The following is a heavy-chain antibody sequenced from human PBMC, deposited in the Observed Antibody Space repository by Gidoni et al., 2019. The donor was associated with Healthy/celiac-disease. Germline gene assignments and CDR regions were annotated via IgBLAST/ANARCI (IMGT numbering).Heavy chain of an antibody. CDR2: INHSGST. D-gene: IGHD7-27*01. CDR3: ARALGIYSGWFDP. J-gene: IGHJ5*02. V-gene: IGHV4-34*01. Sequence: QVQLQQWGAGLLKPSETLSLTCAVYGVSFSGYYWSWIRQPPGKGLEWIGEINHSGSTNYNPSLKSRVTISVDTSKNQFSLKLSSVTPADTAVYYCARALGIYSGWFDPWGQGTLVTVSS. CDR1: GVSFSGYY.